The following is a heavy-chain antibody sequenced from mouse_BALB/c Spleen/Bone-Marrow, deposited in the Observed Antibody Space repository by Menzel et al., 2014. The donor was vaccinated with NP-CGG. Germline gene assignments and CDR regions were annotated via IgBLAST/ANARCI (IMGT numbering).Heavy chain of an antibody. Sequence: VHVKQSGAELVKPGASVKLSCTASGFNIKDTYMHWVKQRPEQGLEWIGRIDPANGNTKYDPKFQGKATITADTSSNTAYLQLSSLTSEDTAVYYCARWEYYAMDYWGQGTSDTVSS. CDR2: IDPANGNT. D-gene: IGHD4-1*01. J-gene: IGHJ4*01. CDR3: ARWEYYAMDY. CDR1: GFNIKDTY. V-gene: IGHV14-3*02.